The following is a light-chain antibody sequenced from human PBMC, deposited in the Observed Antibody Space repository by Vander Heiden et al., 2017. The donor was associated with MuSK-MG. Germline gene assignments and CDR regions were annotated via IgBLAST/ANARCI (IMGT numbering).Light chain of an antibody. J-gene: IGLJ1*01. Sequence: QSVLTQPPSVSGAPGQRVIISCTGSSSNIGAGYDVHWYHQVPGTAPKLLIYGNSKRPSGVPDRFSGSKSVTSASLAITGLQAEDEADYYCQSYDSSLSGYVFGPGTKVTVL. V-gene: IGLV1-40*01. CDR2: GNS. CDR3: QSYDSSLSGYV. CDR1: SSNIGAGYD.